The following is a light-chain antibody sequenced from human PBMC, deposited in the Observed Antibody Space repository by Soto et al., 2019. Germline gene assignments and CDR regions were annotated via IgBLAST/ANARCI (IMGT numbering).Light chain of an antibody. V-gene: IGKV3-11*01. J-gene: IGKJ1*01. CDR1: QSVSSY. CDR2: DAS. Sequence: EIVLTHSPATLSLSPGERATLSCRASQSVSSYLAWYQQKPGQAPRLLIYDASNRATGIPVRFSGSGSGTDFTLTISSLEPEDFAVYYCQQRSNWPRTFGQGTKVEIK. CDR3: QQRSNWPRT.